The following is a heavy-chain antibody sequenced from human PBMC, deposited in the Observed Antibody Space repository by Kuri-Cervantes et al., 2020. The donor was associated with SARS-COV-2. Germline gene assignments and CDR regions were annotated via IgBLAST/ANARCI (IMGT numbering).Heavy chain of an antibody. Sequence: ASVKVSCKASGYTFTGYYMHWVRQAPGQGLEWMGWINPNSGGTNYAQKFQGRVTMTRDTSISTAYMELSRLRSDDTAVYYCARTITMVRGVTPDWYFDLWGHGTLVTVSS. CDR2: INPNSGGT. CDR3: ARTITMVRGVTPDWYFDL. D-gene: IGHD3-10*01. V-gene: IGHV1-2*02. J-gene: IGHJ2*01. CDR1: GYTFTGYY.